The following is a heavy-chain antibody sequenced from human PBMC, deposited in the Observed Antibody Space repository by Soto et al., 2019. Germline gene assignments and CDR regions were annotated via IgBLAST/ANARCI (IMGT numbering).Heavy chain of an antibody. D-gene: IGHD1-1*01. CDR2: ISAHNGNT. CDR1: GYTFTSYG. CDR3: ARGRYGDY. Sequence: QVHLVQSGAEVKKPGASVKVSCKASGYTFTSYGITWVRQAPGQGLEWMGWISAHNGNTDYAQKPQGRVIVTSATSTSTAYMELRGLRADDTAVYYCARGRYGDYWGQGALVTVSS. V-gene: IGHV1-18*01. J-gene: IGHJ4*02.